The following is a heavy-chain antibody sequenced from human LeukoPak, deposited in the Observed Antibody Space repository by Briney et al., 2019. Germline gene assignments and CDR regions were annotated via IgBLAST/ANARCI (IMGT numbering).Heavy chain of an antibody. CDR2: IYYSGST. D-gene: IGHD5-18*01. Sequence: SETLSLTCTVAGGSISSGDYYWSWIRQPPGKGLEWIGYIYYSGSTYYNPSLKSRVTISVDTSKNQFSLKLSSVTAADTAVYYCARALHGYLGRIYSYGYLYYFDYWGQGTLVTVSS. J-gene: IGHJ4*02. V-gene: IGHV4-30-4*08. CDR3: ARALHGYLGRIYSYGYLYYFDY. CDR1: GGSISSGDYY.